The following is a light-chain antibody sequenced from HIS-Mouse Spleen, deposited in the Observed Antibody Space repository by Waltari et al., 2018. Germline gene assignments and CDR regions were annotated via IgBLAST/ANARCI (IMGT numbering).Light chain of an antibody. V-gene: IGKV3-15*01. CDR1: QRVSSN. Sequence: EIVMTQSPATLSVSPGESATLSCRASQRVSSNLAWYQQKPGQAPRLLIYGASTRATGIPARFSGSGSGTEFTLTISSMQSEDFAVYYCQQYNNWPPRTFGQGTKVEIK. CDR2: GAS. J-gene: IGKJ1*01. CDR3: QQYNNWPPRT.